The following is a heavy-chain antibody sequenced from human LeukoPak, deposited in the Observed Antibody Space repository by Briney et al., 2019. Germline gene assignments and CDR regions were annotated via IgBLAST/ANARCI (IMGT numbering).Heavy chain of an antibody. D-gene: IGHD4-17*01. CDR2: INYSGSA. J-gene: IGHJ4*02. CDR3: ARAYYGDFFDY. Sequence: SETLSPTCNVSGGAISNYYWSWIRQPPGKGLEWIGYINYSGSAFYNPSVKSRVTISVDTSKNQFSLKLNSVTAADTAVYYCARAYYGDFFDYWGQGALVTVSS. V-gene: IGHV4-59*08. CDR1: GGAISNYY.